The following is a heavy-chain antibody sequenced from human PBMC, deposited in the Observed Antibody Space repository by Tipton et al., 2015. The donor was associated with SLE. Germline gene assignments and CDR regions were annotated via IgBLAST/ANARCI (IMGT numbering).Heavy chain of an antibody. CDR1: GYSFTSYW. CDR2: IYPGDSDT. D-gene: IGHD3-3*01. CDR3: AREARYYDFWSGSQRWFDP. Sequence: QSGAEVKKPGESLKISCKGSGYSFTSYWIGWVRQMPGKGLEWMGIIYPGDSDTRYSPSFQGQVTISADKSISTAYLQLSSLKASDTAMYYCAREARYYDFWSGSQRWFDPWGQGTLVSVSS. V-gene: IGHV5-51*03. J-gene: IGHJ5*02.